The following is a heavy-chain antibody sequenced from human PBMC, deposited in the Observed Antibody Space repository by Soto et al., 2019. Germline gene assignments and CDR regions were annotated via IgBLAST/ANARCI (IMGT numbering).Heavy chain of an antibody. Sequence: PSETLSLTCTVSGGSISSSLYYWCWIRQPPGKGLEWIASIYYTGSTYYNPSLKSRVTISVDTSKNQFSLNLTSVTAADTAVYYCAIHSSALRFRRWGQGTLVTVS. CDR3: AIHSSALRFRR. V-gene: IGHV4-39*01. D-gene: IGHD6-19*01. CDR2: IYYTGST. CDR1: GGSISSSLYY. J-gene: IGHJ4*02.